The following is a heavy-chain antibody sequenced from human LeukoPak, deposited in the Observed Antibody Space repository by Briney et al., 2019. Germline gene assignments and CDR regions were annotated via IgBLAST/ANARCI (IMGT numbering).Heavy chain of an antibody. CDR1: GGSFSGYY. CDR2: INHSGST. CDR3: ARGHDSSGWYYYYYYMDV. D-gene: IGHD6-19*01. Sequence: SETLSLTCAVYGGSFSGYYWSWIRQPPGKGLEWIGEINHSGSTNYNPSLKSRVTISVDTSKNQFSLKLSSVTAADTAVYYCARGHDSSGWYYYYYYMDVWGKGTMVTVSS. J-gene: IGHJ6*03. V-gene: IGHV4-34*01.